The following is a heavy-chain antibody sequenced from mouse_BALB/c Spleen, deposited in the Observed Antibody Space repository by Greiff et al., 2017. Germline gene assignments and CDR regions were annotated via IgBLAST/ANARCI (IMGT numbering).Heavy chain of an antibody. J-gene: IGHJ1*01. V-gene: IGHV1-12*01. CDR3: ARDYYGSSYDWYFDV. CDR2: IYPGNGDT. D-gene: IGHD1-1*01. CDR1: GYTFTSYN. Sequence: LQQSGAELVKPGASVKMSCKASGYTFTSYNMHWVKQTPGQGLEWIGAIYPGNGDTSYNQKFKGKATLTADKSSSTAYMQLSSLTSEDSAVYYCARDYYGSSYDWYFDVWGAGTTVTVSS.